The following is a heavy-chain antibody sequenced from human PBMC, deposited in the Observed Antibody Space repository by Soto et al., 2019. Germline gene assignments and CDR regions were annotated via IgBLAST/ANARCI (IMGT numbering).Heavy chain of an antibody. V-gene: IGHV1-2*02. J-gene: IGHJ4*02. CDR3: ARGYYDFWSGYRHFDY. CDR2: INPNSGGT. D-gene: IGHD3-3*01. Sequence: ASVKVSCKASGYTFTGYYMHWERQAPGQGLEWMGWINPNSGGTNYAQKFQGRVTMTRDTSISTAYMELSRLRSDDTAVYYCARGYYDFWSGYRHFDYWGQGTLVTVSS. CDR1: GYTFTGYY.